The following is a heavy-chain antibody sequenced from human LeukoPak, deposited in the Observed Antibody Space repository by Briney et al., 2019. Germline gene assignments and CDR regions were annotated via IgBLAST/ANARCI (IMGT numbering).Heavy chain of an antibody. CDR1: GGSISSSSYY. D-gene: IGHD6-13*01. Sequence: PSETLSLTCTVSGGSISSSSYYWGWIRQPPGKGLEWIGSIYYSGSTYYNPSLKSRVTISVHTSKNQFSLKLSSVTAADTAVYYCARPSPAAATSTGAFDIWGQGTMVTVSS. CDR3: ARPSPAAATSTGAFDI. J-gene: IGHJ3*02. CDR2: IYYSGST. V-gene: IGHV4-39*01.